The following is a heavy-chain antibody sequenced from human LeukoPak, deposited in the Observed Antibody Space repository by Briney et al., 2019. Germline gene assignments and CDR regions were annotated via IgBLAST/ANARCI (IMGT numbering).Heavy chain of an antibody. D-gene: IGHD3-10*01. Sequence: GGSLRLSCAASGFTFSGYWVNWVRQAPGKGLEWVANMKEDGSEKYCVDCVKGRFTISRDNAKNSLYLQMNSLRVEDTAVYYCARGPNYGSRSDYFDYWGQGTLVTVSS. V-gene: IGHV3-7*03. CDR2: MKEDGSEK. CDR1: GFTFSGYW. CDR3: ARGPNYGSRSDYFDY. J-gene: IGHJ4*02.